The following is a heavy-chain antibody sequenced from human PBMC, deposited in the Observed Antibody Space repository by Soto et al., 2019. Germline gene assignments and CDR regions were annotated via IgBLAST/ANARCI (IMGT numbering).Heavy chain of an antibody. CDR2: ISAYNGNT. CDR3: ALYYYDSSGYPEKLGY. Sequence: GASVKVSCKASGYTFTSYGISWVRQAPGQGLEWMGWISAYNGNTNYAQKLQGRVTMTTDTSTSTAYMELRSLRSDDTAVYYCALYYYDSSGYPEKLGYWGQGTLVTVSS. V-gene: IGHV1-18*01. D-gene: IGHD3-22*01. J-gene: IGHJ4*02. CDR1: GYTFTSYG.